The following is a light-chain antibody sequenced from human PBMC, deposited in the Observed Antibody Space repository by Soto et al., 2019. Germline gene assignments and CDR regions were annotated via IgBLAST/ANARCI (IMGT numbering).Light chain of an antibody. CDR3: QTWGTGFRV. V-gene: IGLV4-69*01. J-gene: IGLJ2*01. CDR2: VSSDGSH. CDR1: SGHSSYA. Sequence: QLVLTQSPSASASLGASVKLTCTLSSGHSSYAIVWHQQQPEKGPRYLMKVSSDGSHSKGDGIPDRFSGSSSGAERYLTISSLQSEDEADYYCQTWGTGFRVFGGGTKVTVL.